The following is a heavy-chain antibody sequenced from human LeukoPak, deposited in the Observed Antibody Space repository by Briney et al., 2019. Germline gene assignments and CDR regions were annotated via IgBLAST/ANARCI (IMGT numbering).Heavy chain of an antibody. CDR2: INPNSGGT. V-gene: IGHV1-2*06. CDR3: ARDLYGDYFMGY. D-gene: IGHD4-17*01. Sequence: ASVKVSCKASGYTFTGYYMHWVRQAPGQGLEWMGRINPNSGGTNYARKFQGRVTMTRDTSISTAYMELSRLRSDDTAVYYCARDLYGDYFMGYWGQGTLVTVSS. J-gene: IGHJ4*02. CDR1: GYTFTGYY.